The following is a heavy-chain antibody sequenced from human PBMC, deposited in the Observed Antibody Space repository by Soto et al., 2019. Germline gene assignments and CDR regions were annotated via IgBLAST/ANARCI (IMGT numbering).Heavy chain of an antibody. CDR1: GGSISSGDYY. CDR3: ARVPFTIFGVVITQTYYYYGMDV. J-gene: IGHJ6*02. Sequence: QVQLQESGPGLVKPSQTLSLTCTVSGGSISSGDYYWSWIRQPPGKGLEWIGYIYYSGSTYYNPSLKSRVTISVDTSKNQISLKLSSVTAADTAVYYCARVPFTIFGVVITQTYYYYGMDVWGQGTTVTVSS. D-gene: IGHD3-3*01. V-gene: IGHV4-30-4*01. CDR2: IYYSGST.